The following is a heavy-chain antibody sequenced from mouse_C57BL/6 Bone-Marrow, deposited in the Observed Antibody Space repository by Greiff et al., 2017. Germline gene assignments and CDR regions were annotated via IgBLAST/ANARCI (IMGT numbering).Heavy chain of an antibody. CDR1: GFTFSSYA. D-gene: IGHD2-3*01. CDR3: ARDHDGDLCAY. Sequence: EVQLVESGGGLVKPGGSLKLSCAASGFTFSSYAMSWVRQTPEKRLAWVATISDGGSYTYYPDNVKGRFTISRDNAKNNLYLQMSHLKSEDTAMYYCARDHDGDLCAYWGQGTLVTVSA. V-gene: IGHV5-4*01. CDR2: ISDGGSYT. J-gene: IGHJ3*01.